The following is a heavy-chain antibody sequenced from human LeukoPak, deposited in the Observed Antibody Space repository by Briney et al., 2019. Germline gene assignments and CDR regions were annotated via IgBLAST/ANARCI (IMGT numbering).Heavy chain of an antibody. J-gene: IGHJ6*04. CDR1: GGSISSYY. CDR2: IYYSGST. Sequence: SETLSLTCTVSGGSISSYYWSWIRQPPGKGLEWIGYIYYSGSTHYNPSLTSRVTISVDTSKNQVSLKLRSVTAADTAVYYCASTTQGYAGVRGNSYHPSMDVGAKGPT. D-gene: IGHD5-12*01. V-gene: IGHV4-59*01. CDR3: ASTTQGYAGVRGNSYHPSMDV.